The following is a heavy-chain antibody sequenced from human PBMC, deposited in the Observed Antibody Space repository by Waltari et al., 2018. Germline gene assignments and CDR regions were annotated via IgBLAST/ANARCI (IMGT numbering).Heavy chain of an antibody. D-gene: IGHD1-26*01. CDR3: AREGEELQGDP. CDR1: GGSISSYY. Sequence: QVQLQESGPGLVKPSETLSLTCTVSGGSISSYYWSWIRQPPGKGLEWIGYIYYSGSTNYNPSLKSRVTISVDTSKNQFSLKLSSVTAADTAVYYCAREGEELQGDPWGQGTLVTVSS. J-gene: IGHJ5*02. V-gene: IGHV4-59*01. CDR2: IYYSGST.